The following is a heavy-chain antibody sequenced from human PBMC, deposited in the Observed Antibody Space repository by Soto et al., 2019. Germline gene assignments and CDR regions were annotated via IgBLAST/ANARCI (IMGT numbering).Heavy chain of an antibody. D-gene: IGHD2-8*02. V-gene: IGHV5-51*01. CDR3: ATLAYRGVGKVGY. CDR1: GYSFTSYW. Sequence: GESMKISCKGSGYSFTSYWIGWVRQMPGKGLERMGILYPGDSDTRYSPSFQGQVTIWADKSISTAYLQWSSLKASATAMYDCATLAYRGVGKVGYWSQGAGDTESS. J-gene: IGHJ4*02. CDR2: LYPGDSDT.